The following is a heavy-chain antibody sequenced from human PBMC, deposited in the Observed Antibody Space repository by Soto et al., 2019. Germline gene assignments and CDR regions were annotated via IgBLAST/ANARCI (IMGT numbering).Heavy chain of an antibody. V-gene: IGHV1-18*01. CDR3: ARDYGDDYGLYFDY. Sequence: GASVKVSCKASGYTFTSYGIGWVRQAPGQGLEWMGWISAYNGNTNYAQKLQGRVTMTTDTSTSTAYMELRSLRSDDTAVYYCARDYGDDYGLYFDYWGQGTLVTVSS. CDR2: ISAYNGNT. J-gene: IGHJ4*02. CDR1: GYTFTSYG. D-gene: IGHD4-17*01.